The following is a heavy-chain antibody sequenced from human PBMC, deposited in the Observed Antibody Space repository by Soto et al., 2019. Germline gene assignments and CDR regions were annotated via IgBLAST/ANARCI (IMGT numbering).Heavy chain of an antibody. Sequence: QVQLVQSGAEVKKPGSSVKVSCKASGGTFSSYAISWVRQAPGQGLEWMGGIIPIFGTANYAQKFQGRVTITADESTSTAYMELSSLRSEDTAVYYCARGGGYCSSTSCYTPTYSYYGMDVWGQGTTVTVSS. V-gene: IGHV1-69*01. J-gene: IGHJ6*02. CDR2: IIPIFGTA. D-gene: IGHD2-2*02. CDR3: ARGGGYCSSTSCYTPTYSYYGMDV. CDR1: GGTFSSYA.